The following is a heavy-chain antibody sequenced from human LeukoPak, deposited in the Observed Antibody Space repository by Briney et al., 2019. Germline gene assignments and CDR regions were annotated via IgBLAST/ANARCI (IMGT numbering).Heavy chain of an antibody. J-gene: IGHJ6*03. Sequence: ASVKVSCKASGGTFSSYAISWVRQAPGQGLEWMGGIIPIFGTANYAQKFQGRVTITADESTSTAYMELSSLRSEDTAVYYCARVPVPAAILGRDYYYYYMDVWGKGTTVTVSS. CDR1: GGTFSSYA. D-gene: IGHD2-2*02. CDR3: ARVPVPAAILGRDYYYYYMDV. V-gene: IGHV1-69*13. CDR2: IIPIFGTA.